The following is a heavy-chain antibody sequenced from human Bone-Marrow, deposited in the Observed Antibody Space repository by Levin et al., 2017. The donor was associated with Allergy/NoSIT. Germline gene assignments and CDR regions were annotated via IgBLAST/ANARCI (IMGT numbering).Heavy chain of an antibody. CDR1: GFTFSSYS. D-gene: IGHD3-22*01. CDR3: ARGYYDSSGYLYGY. V-gene: IGHV3-48*02. J-gene: IGHJ4*02. CDR2: ISSSSSTI. Sequence: PGGSLRLSCAASGFTFSSYSMNWVRQAPGKGLEWVSYISSSSSTIYYADSVKGRFTISRDNAKNSLYLQMNSLRDEDTAVYYCARGYYDSSGYLYGYWGQGTLVTVSS.